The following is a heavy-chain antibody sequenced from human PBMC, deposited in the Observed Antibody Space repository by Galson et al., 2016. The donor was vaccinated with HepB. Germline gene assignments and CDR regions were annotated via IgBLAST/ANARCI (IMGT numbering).Heavy chain of an antibody. CDR1: GFIFSRYC. CDR3: AREEAMGQGVRMNIFAGRHHDGMDV. D-gene: IGHD3-10*01. CDR2: ILYDERNE. Sequence: SLRLSCAASGFIFSRYCMHWVRQTPGKGLEWVAGILYDERNEKYADSVKGRFTISRDNSKTPLNLQMNSLRVEGTATYSCAREEAMGQGVRMNIFAGRHHDGMDVWGKGTTVTVSS. V-gene: IGHV3-33*01. J-gene: IGHJ6*04.